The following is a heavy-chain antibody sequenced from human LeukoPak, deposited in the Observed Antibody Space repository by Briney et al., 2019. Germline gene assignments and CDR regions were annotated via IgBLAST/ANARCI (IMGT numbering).Heavy chain of an antibody. CDR1: GFTFSSYA. D-gene: IGHD3-22*01. V-gene: IGHV3-74*01. Sequence: GGSLRLSCAASGFTFSSYAMSWVRQAPGKGLVWVSRINSDGSSTSYADSVKGRFTISRDNAKNTLYLQMNSLRAEDTAVYYCARDRLSSHYYDSSGYYQDWGQGTLVTVSS. CDR3: ARDRLSSHYYDSSGYYQD. CDR2: INSDGSST. J-gene: IGHJ4*02.